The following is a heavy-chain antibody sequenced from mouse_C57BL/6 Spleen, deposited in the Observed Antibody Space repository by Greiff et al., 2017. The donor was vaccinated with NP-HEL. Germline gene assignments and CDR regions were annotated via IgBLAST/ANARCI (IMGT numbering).Heavy chain of an antibody. CDR1: GYTFTDYY. J-gene: IGHJ2*01. V-gene: IGHV1-76*01. CDR3: ARGTTVVASFDY. D-gene: IGHD1-1*01. CDR2: IYPGSGNT. Sequence: VQLQQSGAELVRPGASVKLSCKASGYTFTDYYINWVKQRPGQGLEWIARIYPGSGNTYYNEKFKGKATLTAEKSSSTAYMQLSSLTSEDSAVYFCARGTTVVASFDYWGQGTTLTVSS.